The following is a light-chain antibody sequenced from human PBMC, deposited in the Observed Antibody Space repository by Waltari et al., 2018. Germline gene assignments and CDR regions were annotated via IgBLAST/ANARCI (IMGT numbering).Light chain of an antibody. V-gene: IGLV2-14*03. CDR1: SSDVGGHNH. Sequence: QSALTQPASVSGSPGESITISCTGTSSDVGGHNHVSWYQHHPGKAPKLIIHDVNNRHSGVSNRFSGYKSDTTASLTISGLQAEDEADYYCNSFTDTASWVFGGGTKLTVL. CDR2: DVN. J-gene: IGLJ3*02. CDR3: NSFTDTASWV.